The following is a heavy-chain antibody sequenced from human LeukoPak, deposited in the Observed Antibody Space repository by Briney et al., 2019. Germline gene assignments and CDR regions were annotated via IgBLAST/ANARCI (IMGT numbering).Heavy chain of an antibody. J-gene: IGHJ4*02. Sequence: ASVKVSCEASGGTFSSYAISWVRQAPGQGLEWMGGIIPIFGTANYAQKFQGRVTITTDESTSTAYMELSSLSSEDTAVYYCARDVGYYYDSSGYYYGYWGQGTLVTVSS. CDR3: ARDVGYYYDSSGYYYGY. D-gene: IGHD3-22*01. CDR1: GGTFSSYA. V-gene: IGHV1-69*05. CDR2: IIPIFGTA.